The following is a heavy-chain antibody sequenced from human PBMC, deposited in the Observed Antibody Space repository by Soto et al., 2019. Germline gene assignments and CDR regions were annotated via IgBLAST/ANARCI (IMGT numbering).Heavy chain of an antibody. V-gene: IGHV4-59*01. Sequence: SETLSLTCTVSGGSISSYYWSWIRQPPGKGLEWIGYIYYSGSTNYNPSLKSRVTISVDTSKNQFSLKLSSVTAADTAVYYCAREILVGATDYWGQGTLVTVSS. J-gene: IGHJ4*02. D-gene: IGHD1-26*01. CDR2: IYYSGST. CDR1: GGSISSYY. CDR3: AREILVGATDY.